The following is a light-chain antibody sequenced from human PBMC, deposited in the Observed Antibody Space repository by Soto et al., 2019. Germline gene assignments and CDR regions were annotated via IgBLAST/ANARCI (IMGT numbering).Light chain of an antibody. Sequence: QSVLTQPRSVSGSPGQSVTISCTGTSSDVGGYNYVSWYQQHPGKAPKLMIYDVSKRPSGVPDRFSGSKSGNTASLTISGLQAEDEADYYCCTRVFGGGTKVTVL. CDR1: SSDVGGYNY. V-gene: IGLV2-11*01. CDR2: DVS. CDR3: CTRV. J-gene: IGLJ2*01.